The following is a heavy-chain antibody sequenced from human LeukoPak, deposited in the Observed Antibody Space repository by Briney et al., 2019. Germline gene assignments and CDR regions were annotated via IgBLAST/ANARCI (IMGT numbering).Heavy chain of an antibody. CDR1: GFTFSSYW. D-gene: IGHD4-17*01. J-gene: IGHJ6*02. V-gene: IGHV3-74*01. Sequence: PGGSLRLSCIASGFTFSSYWMHWVRQDPRKGLVWVSRINGDGRNINYADSVRGRFTISRDNAKNSLYLQMNSLRAGDTAVYYCAKDSAPAHTVTTWIGHYYYYGMDVWGQGTTVTVPS. CDR3: AKDSAPAHTVTTWIGHYYYYGMDV. CDR2: INGDGRNI.